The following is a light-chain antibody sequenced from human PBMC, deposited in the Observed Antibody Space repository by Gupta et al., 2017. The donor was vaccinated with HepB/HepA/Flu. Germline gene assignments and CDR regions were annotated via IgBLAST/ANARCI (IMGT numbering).Light chain of an antibody. CDR3: SSYTRSSTPL. Sequence: QSALTQPASVSGSPGQSITISCTGTSSDVGGYNFVSWYLQHPGKAPKLMIYDVSNRPSGVSNRFSGSKSGNTASLPISGLQAEDEADYYCSSYTRSSTPLFGGGTKLTVL. V-gene: IGLV2-14*01. CDR1: SSDVGGYNF. CDR2: DVS. J-gene: IGLJ2*01.